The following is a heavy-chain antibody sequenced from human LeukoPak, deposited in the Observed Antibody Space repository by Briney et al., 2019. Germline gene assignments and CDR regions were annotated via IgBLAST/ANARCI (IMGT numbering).Heavy chain of an antibody. CDR1: GFTFTSSA. J-gene: IGHJ6*03. D-gene: IGHD5-24*01. CDR3: AADSVEMATIRWGCYYYMDV. CDR2: IVVGSGNT. V-gene: IGHV1-58*02. Sequence: SVKVSCKASGFTFTSSAMQWVRQARGQRLEWIGWIVVGSGNTNYAQKFQERVTITRDMSTSTAYMELSSLRSEDTAVYYCAADSVEMATIRWGCYYYMDVWGKGTTVTVSS.